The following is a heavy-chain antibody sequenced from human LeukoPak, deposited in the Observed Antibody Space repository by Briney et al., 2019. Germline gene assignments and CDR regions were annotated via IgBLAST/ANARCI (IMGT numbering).Heavy chain of an antibody. CDR1: GGPISSSTYY. Sequence: PSETLSLTCTVSGGPISSSTYYWSWIRQPPGKGLEWIGYIYYTGSTNYNPSLQSRVTISVDMSKNQFSLRLSSVTAADTAVYYCARQGYCGGGSCYIELWGQGTTVTVSS. D-gene: IGHD2-15*01. CDR2: IYYTGST. V-gene: IGHV4-61*05. CDR3: ARQGYCGGGSCYIEL. J-gene: IGHJ6*02.